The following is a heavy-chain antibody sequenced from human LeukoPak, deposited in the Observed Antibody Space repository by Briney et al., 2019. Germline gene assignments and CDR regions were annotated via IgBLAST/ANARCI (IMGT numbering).Heavy chain of an antibody. Sequence: ASVKVSCKASGGTFSSYAISWVRQATGQGLEWMGWMNPNSGNTGYAQKFQGRVTMTRNTSISTAYMELSSLRSEDTAVYYCARTTTVTRSVWFDPWGQGTLVTVSS. CDR2: MNPNSGNT. CDR3: ARTTTVTRSVWFDP. V-gene: IGHV1-8*02. CDR1: GGTFSSYA. J-gene: IGHJ5*02. D-gene: IGHD4-17*01.